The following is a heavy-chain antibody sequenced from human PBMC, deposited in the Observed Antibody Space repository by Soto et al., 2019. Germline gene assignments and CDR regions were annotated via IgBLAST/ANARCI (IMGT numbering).Heavy chain of an antibody. CDR3: AGDWSYSVDY. V-gene: IGHV1-18*01. CDR1: GYTFTSYG. J-gene: IGHJ4*02. D-gene: IGHD1-26*01. CDR2: ISVYNGVT. Sequence: QVQLVQSGGEVKKPGASVKVSCKASGYTFTSYGISWVRQAPGQGLEWMGWISVYNGVTHYAQKVQGRVTITTDTPPNTAYMERRSLRSDDTAVYYCAGDWSYSVDYWGQGTLVTVSS.